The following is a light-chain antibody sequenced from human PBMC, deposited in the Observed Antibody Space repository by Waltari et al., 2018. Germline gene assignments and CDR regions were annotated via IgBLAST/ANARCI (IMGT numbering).Light chain of an antibody. CDR2: LGS. Sequence: EIVMTQSPLSLPVTAGEPASISCRSSQSLLYSNGNNHLDWHLQKPGQSPQVLIYLGSNRAPGVPDRFSGSGSGTDFTLKISRVEAEDVGVYYCMQTLQTPLTFGQGTKVEI. V-gene: IGKV2-28*01. J-gene: IGKJ4*01. CDR3: MQTLQTPLT. CDR1: QSLLYSNGNNH.